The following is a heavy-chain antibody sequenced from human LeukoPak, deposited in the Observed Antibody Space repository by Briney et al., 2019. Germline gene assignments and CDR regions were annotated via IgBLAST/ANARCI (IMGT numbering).Heavy chain of an antibody. Sequence: ASVKVSCKASGYTFTGYYMHWVRQAPGQGLEWMGWINPNSGGTNYAQKFQGRVTMTRDTSISTAYMELSRLRSDDTAVYYCARRMYSSSPPDYWGQGTLVTVSS. CDR1: GYTFTGYY. J-gene: IGHJ4*02. V-gene: IGHV1-2*02. CDR2: INPNSGGT. D-gene: IGHD6-6*01. CDR3: ARRMYSSSPPDY.